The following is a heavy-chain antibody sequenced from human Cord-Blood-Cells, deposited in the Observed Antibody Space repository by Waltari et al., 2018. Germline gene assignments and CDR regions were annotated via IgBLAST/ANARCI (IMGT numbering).Heavy chain of an antibody. J-gene: IGHJ2*01. Sequence: QVQLQQWGAGLLKPPETLSLTCAVYGGAFSGYYWSWIRHPPGKGLEWIGEINHSGSTNYNPSLKSRVTISVDTSKNQFSLKLSSVTAADTAVYYCARGGDIVVVPAALSYWYFDLWGRGTLVTVSS. CDR1: GGAFSGYY. CDR2: INHSGST. D-gene: IGHD2-2*01. V-gene: IGHV4-34*01. CDR3: ARGGDIVVVPAALSYWYFDL.